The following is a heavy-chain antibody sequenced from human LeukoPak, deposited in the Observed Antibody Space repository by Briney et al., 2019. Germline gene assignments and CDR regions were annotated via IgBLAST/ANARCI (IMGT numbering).Heavy chain of an antibody. CDR1: GGTFSSYA. J-gene: IGHJ4*02. V-gene: IGHV1-69*13. Sequence: SVKVSCKASGGTFSSYAISWVRQAPGQGFEWMGGIIPIFGTANYAQKFQGRVTITADESTSTAYMELSSLRSEDTAVYYCARRRYFDWLYFDYWGQGTLVTVSS. CDR2: IIPIFGTA. D-gene: IGHD3-9*01. CDR3: ARRRYFDWLYFDY.